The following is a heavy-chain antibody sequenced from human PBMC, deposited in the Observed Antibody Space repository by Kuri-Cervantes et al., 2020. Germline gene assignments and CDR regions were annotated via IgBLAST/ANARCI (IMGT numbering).Heavy chain of an antibody. J-gene: IGHJ6*03. CDR3: ARHGSYYYYMDV. CDR2: IYYSGST. V-gene: IGHV4-59*08. CDR1: GGSISSYY. Sequence: GSLRLSCTVSGGSISSYYWSWIRQPPGKGLEWIGYIYYSGSTNYNPSLKSRVTISVDTSKSQFSLKLSSVTAADTAVYYCARHGSYYYYMDVWGKGTTVTVSS. D-gene: IGHD5-12*01.